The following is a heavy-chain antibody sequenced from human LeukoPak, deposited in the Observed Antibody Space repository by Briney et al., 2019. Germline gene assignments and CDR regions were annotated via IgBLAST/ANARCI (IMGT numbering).Heavy chain of an antibody. CDR3: ARRNYYGSGSYSWFDP. J-gene: IGHJ5*02. CDR1: GGSISSYY. CDR2: IYYSGST. Sequence: SETLSLTCTVSGGSISSYYWSWIRQPPGKGLEGIGYIYYSGSTNYNPSLKSRVTISVDTSKNQFSLKLSSVTAADTAVYYCARRNYYGSGSYSWFDPWGRGTLVTVSS. D-gene: IGHD3-10*01. V-gene: IGHV4-59*01.